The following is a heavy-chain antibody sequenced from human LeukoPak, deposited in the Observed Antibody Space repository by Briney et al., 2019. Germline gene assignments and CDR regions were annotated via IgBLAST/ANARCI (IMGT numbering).Heavy chain of an antibody. V-gene: IGHV5-51*01. J-gene: IGHJ5*02. CDR3: ARSNTTMVDCFDP. D-gene: IGHD5-18*01. CDR2: IYPGDSDT. CDR1: GYSFTSYW. Sequence: GESLKISCKGSGYSFTSYWIGWVRQMPGKGLEWMGIIYPGDSDTRYSPSFQGQVTISVDKSISTAYLQWSSLKASDTAMYYCARSNTTMVDCFDPWGQGTLVTVS.